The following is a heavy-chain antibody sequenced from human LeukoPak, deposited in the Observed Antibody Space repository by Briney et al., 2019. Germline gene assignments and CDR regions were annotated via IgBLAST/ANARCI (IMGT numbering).Heavy chain of an antibody. D-gene: IGHD3-9*01. CDR3: ARDRDWSFDY. CDR2: IRGTSSAM. CDR1: GFSFSGYS. V-gene: IGHV3-48*04. J-gene: IGHJ4*02. Sequence: GGSLRLSCAASGFSFSGYSMNRVRQAPGKGLEWVAHIRGTSSAMNYAASVRGRFTISRDNAKNALFLEMSSLRAEDTAVYYCARDRDWSFDYWGQGTLVTVSS.